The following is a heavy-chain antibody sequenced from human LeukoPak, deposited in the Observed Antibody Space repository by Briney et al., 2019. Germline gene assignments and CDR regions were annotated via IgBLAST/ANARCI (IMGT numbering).Heavy chain of an antibody. CDR1: GYTFTTYY. J-gene: IGHJ3*01. CDR3: AREEGAPIAAANV. D-gene: IGHD6-13*01. Sequence: ASVKVSYMASGYTFTTYYISWVRQAPGQGLEWMGWISVYNGNTNYAQKFQGRVTMTTDTSTSTAYMELRSLRSDDTAVYYCAREEGAPIAAANVWGLGTMVTVSP. CDR2: ISVYNGNT. V-gene: IGHV1-18*01.